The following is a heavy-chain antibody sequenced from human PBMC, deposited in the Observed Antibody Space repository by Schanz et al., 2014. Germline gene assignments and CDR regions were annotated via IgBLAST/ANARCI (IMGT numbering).Heavy chain of an antibody. V-gene: IGHV3-33*08. J-gene: IGHJ4*02. D-gene: IGHD5-12*01. CDR2: IWYDENNK. CDR3: ASPSGYSDYGTYFDF. Sequence: QVQLVESGGGLVQPGGSLRLSCAASGFSFSSYSMNWVRQAPGKGLEWVAVIWYDENNKYYADSVKGRFTMSRDNSKNALYLQMNSLRAEDTAVYYCASPSGYSDYGTYFDFWGQGTLVTVAS. CDR1: GFSFSSYS.